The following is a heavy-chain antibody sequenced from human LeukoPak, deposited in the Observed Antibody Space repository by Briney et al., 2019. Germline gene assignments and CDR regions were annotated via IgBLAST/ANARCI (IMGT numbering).Heavy chain of an antibody. CDR3: ARAGPTSFYNWNYERPFDP. CDR2: IFYSGST. V-gene: IGHV4-39*07. CDR1: SGSISTSNYY. Sequence: SETLSLTCTVSSGSISTSNYYWGWVRQPPGKALEWIGNIFYSGSTYYSPSLKSRVTISLDTSRNQFSLKLNSVTAADTAVYYCARAGPTSFYNWNYERPFDPWGQGTLVTVSS. J-gene: IGHJ5*02. D-gene: IGHD1-7*01.